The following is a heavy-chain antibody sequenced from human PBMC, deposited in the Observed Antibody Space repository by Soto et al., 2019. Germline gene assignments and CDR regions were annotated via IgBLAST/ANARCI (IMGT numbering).Heavy chain of an antibody. J-gene: IGHJ6*02. CDR3: AYGTDCRGGSCYGEYYYYYYAMDC. CDR2: IDPSDSYT. Sequence: PGASLKNSWKGSGYSFTSYWISWVRQMPGKGLEWMGRIDPSDSYTNYSPSFQGHVTISADKSISTAYLQWSSLKASDTAMYYCAYGTDCRGGSCYGEYYYYYYAMDCWGQGTTVTVSS. V-gene: IGHV5-10-1*01. CDR1: GYSFTSYW. D-gene: IGHD2-15*01.